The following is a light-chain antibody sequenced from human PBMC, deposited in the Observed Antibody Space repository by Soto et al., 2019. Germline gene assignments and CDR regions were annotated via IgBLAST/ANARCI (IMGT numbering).Light chain of an antibody. V-gene: IGKV3-20*01. CDR1: QSVSSSY. Sequence: DIVLTQSPGTLSLSPGGRATLSCRASQSVSSSYLAWYQQRPGQAPRLLIYGASSRATGIPDRFIGSGSGRDFTLTISRLEPEDFAVYYWQQYGSSRYTFGQGTELEIK. CDR2: GAS. J-gene: IGKJ2*01. CDR3: QQYGSSRYT.